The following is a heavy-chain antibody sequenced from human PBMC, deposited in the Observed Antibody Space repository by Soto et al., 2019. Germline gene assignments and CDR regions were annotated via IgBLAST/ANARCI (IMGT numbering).Heavy chain of an antibody. CDR1: GFTFSSYG. CDR2: ISYDGSNK. D-gene: IGHD2-2*02. CDR3: AKDRVPAAIFPFDY. Sequence: GGSLRLSCAASGFTFSSYGMHWVRQAPGKGLEWVAVISYDGSNKYYADSVKGRFTISRDNSKNTLYLQTNSLRAEDTAVYYCAKDRVPAAIFPFDYWGQGTLVTVSS. J-gene: IGHJ4*02. V-gene: IGHV3-30*18.